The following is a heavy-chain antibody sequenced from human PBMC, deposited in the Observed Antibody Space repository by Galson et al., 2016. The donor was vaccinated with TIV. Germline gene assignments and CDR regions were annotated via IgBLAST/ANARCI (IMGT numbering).Heavy chain of an antibody. Sequence: SLRLSCAASGFSFSTYTVAWVRQAPGKAPFWVSIINYSGVITYYADSVKGRFSISRDNSKNMLHLQMNSLRAEDTAKYYCVRVYNGRFDSWGQGTLVPVST. CDR1: GFSFSTYT. D-gene: IGHD3-10*01. CDR2: INYSGVIT. J-gene: IGHJ4*02. V-gene: IGHV3-23*01. CDR3: VRVYNGRFDS.